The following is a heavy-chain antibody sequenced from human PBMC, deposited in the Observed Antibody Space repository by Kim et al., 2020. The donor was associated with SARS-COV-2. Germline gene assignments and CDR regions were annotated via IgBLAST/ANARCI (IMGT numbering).Heavy chain of an antibody. CDR2: ISDTDGST. J-gene: IGHJ4*02. D-gene: IGHD3-22*01. CDR1: GFTFSTYA. Sequence: GGSLRLSCAASGFTFSTYAMNWVRQAPGNGLEWVSSISDTDGSTYADSVKGRFTISRDKSKNTLYLQMNSLRAEDTAVYYCAKGLSDYYDSRGYYYFDYWGQGTLVTVSS. CDR3: AKGLSDYYDSRGYYYFDY. V-gene: IGHV3-23*01.